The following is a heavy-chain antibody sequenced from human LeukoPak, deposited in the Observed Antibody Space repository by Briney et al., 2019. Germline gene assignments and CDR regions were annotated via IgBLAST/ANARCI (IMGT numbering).Heavy chain of an antibody. CDR2: ISGSGGST. Sequence: GGSLRLSCAVSGFTFSSDAMSWVHQAPGKGLEWVSAISGSGGSTYYADSVKGRFTISRDNSKNTLYLQMNSLRAEDTAVYYCAKSSGTMVQGANWFDPWGQGTLVTVSS. J-gene: IGHJ5*02. V-gene: IGHV3-23*01. CDR1: GFTFSSDA. D-gene: IGHD3-10*01. CDR3: AKSSGTMVQGANWFDP.